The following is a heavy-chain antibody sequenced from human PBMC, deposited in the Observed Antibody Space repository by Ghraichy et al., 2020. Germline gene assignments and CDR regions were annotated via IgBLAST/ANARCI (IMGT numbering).Heavy chain of an antibody. CDR2: SHHGGRT. V-gene: IGHV4-38-2*02. D-gene: IGHD2-15*01. J-gene: IGHJ3*02. Sequence: SETLSLTCPVPRYSTRHPYYTGSLRPPPGQGTACNGSSHHGGRTYSNPSLKSRVTISVDTPKNHFPLTLSSVTAADTAVYYCARDRAVEVANGFDIWGQGTMVTVSS. CDR1: RYSTRHPYY. CDR3: ARDRAVEVANGFDI.